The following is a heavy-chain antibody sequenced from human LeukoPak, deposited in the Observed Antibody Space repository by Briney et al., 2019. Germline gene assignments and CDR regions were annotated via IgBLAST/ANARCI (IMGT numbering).Heavy chain of an antibody. CDR1: GGSIKSSSYY. J-gene: IGHJ4*01. D-gene: IGHD6-19*01. CDR3: ARQGSGWSGAFDF. Sequence: PSDTLSLTCTVSGGSIKSSSYYWGWIRQPPGKGLEWIANIYYSGTTYYNPSLKSRVTTSVDTSKNHFSLRLNSVTAADTAVYGCARQGSGWSGAFDFWGQGTLITVSS. V-gene: IGHV4-39*01. CDR2: IYYSGTT.